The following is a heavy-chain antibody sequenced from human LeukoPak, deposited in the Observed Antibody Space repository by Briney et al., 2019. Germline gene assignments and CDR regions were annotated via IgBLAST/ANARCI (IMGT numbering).Heavy chain of an antibody. CDR2: IRTTAEGAKYA. D-gene: IGHD3-10*01. Sequence: PGGSLSLFRATSGFSFTVKPMNCARQSPEKALMGLSNIRTTAEGAKYAYYADSVKGRVTISRDNSKNTLYLQMNSLRVEDTAVYYCARDCCGEWYYFDSWGQGTLVTVSS. CDR1: GFSFTVKP. CDR3: ARDCCGEWYYFDS. J-gene: IGHJ4*02. V-gene: IGHV3-21*05.